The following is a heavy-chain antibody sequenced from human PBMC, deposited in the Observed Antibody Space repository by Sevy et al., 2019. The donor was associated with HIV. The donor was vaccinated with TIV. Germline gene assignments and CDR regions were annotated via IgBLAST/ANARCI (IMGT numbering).Heavy chain of an antibody. J-gene: IGHJ4*02. CDR3: ATGPWQWSLFYFDY. CDR1: GSTLTELP. D-gene: IGHD6-19*01. V-gene: IGHV1-24*01. CDR2: FDVEHDQT. Sequence: ASVKVSCKVSGSTLTELPIHWVRQAPGKGLEWMGGFDVEHDQTIYAQKFQGRVTMTEDTSTDTAYMDLNSLRSEDTAVYFCATGPWQWSLFYFDYWGQGTLVTVSS.